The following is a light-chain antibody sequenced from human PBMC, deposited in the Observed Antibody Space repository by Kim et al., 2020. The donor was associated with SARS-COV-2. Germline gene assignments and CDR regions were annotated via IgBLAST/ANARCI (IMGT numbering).Light chain of an antibody. CDR2: RNN. V-gene: IGLV1-47*01. CDR3: AAWDNSLSGRV. Sequence: GPGVPLSCSGGSTNIGSNYVYWYQQLPGTAPKLLIYRNNQRPSGVPDRFSGSKSGTSASLAISGLRSEDEADYYCAAWDNSLSGRVFGGGTQLTVL. J-gene: IGLJ3*02. CDR1: STNIGSNY.